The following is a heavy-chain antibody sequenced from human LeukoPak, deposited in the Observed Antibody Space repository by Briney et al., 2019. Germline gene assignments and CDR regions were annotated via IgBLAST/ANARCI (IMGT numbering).Heavy chain of an antibody. CDR1: GGTFTSYA. J-gene: IGHJ6*03. V-gene: IGHV1-69*06. D-gene: IGHD3-10*01. Sequence: SVKVSCKASGGTFTSYAISWVRQAPGQGLEWMGGIIPIFGTANYAQKFQGRVTITADKSTSTAYMELSSLRSEDTAVYYCARSAAYYGSGSLYYYYMDVWGKGTTVTVSS. CDR3: ARSAAYYGSGSLYYYYMDV. CDR2: IIPIFGTA.